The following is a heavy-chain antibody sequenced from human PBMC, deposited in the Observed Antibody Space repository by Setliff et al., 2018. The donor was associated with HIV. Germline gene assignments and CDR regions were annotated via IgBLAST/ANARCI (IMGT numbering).Heavy chain of an antibody. Sequence: SETLSLTCDVADGDLSGDSWSWIRQPPGKGLEWIGEINHSGSTNYNPSLKSRVTISVDTSKNQFSLKLSSVTAADTAVYYCARVPSIAARPDGDYWGQGSLVTVSS. CDR3: ARVPSIAARPDGDY. D-gene: IGHD6-6*01. CDR2: INHSGST. CDR1: DGDLSGDS. V-gene: IGHV4-34*01. J-gene: IGHJ4*02.